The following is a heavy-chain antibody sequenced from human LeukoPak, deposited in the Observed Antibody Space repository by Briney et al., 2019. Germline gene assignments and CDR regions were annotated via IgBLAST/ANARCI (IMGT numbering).Heavy chain of an antibody. V-gene: IGHV4-59*01. Sequence: PSETLSLTCTVSGGSISSYYWSWIRQPPGKGLEWIGYIYYSGSTNYNPSLKSRVPISVDTSKHQFSLKLSSVTAADTAVYYCARQYYDFWSGSVRLDYWGQGTLVTVSS. CDR2: IYYSGST. CDR1: GGSISSYY. J-gene: IGHJ4*02. D-gene: IGHD3-3*01. CDR3: ARQYYDFWSGSVRLDY.